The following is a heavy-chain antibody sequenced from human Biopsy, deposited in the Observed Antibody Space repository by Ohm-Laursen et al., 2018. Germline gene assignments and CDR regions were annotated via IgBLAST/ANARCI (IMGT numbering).Heavy chain of an antibody. V-gene: IGHV1-24*01. Sequence: GASVKVSCKVSGYTLTALSMHWVRQAPGRGLEWMGGFAPENGKTIYAQKFQGRITMTEDTSTGTAYMELSSLRSEDTAVYYCAADINVWNVNYWGQGTQVTVSS. D-gene: IGHD1-1*01. J-gene: IGHJ4*02. CDR1: GYTLTALS. CDR2: FAPENGKT. CDR3: AADINVWNVNY.